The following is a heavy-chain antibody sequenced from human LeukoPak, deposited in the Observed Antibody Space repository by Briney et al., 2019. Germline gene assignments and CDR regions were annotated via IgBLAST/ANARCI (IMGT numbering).Heavy chain of an antibody. D-gene: IGHD2-2*01. CDR3: ARDPGYCSSTSCVYYYYMDV. V-gene: IGHV1-2*02. J-gene: IGHJ6*03. CDR1: GYIFTDYA. Sequence: ASVKVSCKASGYIFTDYAITWVRQAPGQGLEWMGWINPNSGGTNYAQKFQGRVTMTRDTSISTAYMELSRLRSDDTAVYYCARDPGYCSSTSCVYYYYMDVWGKGTTVTVSS. CDR2: INPNSGGT.